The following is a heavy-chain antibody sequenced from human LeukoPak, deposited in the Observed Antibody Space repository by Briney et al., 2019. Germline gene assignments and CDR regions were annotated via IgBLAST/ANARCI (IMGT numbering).Heavy chain of an antibody. CDR2: IYYSGTT. J-gene: IGHJ4*02. V-gene: IGHV4-59*01. CDR1: GGSISSYY. D-gene: IGHD4-23*01. Sequence: SETLSLTCTVSGGSISSYYWSWIRQPPGKGLEWIGYIYYSGTTNYNPSLKSRVSISVDTSKNQFSLKLSSVTAADTAVYYCVSEVYGGISHLDYWGQGTLVTVSS. CDR3: VSEVYGGISHLDY.